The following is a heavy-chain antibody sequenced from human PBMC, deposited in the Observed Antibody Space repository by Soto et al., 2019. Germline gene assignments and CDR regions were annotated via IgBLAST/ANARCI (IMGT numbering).Heavy chain of an antibody. D-gene: IGHD2-8*01. CDR3: GRYCTNTKCRGGYYLDL. J-gene: IGHJ5*02. CDR2: IILALGTP. Sequence: QVLLVQSGAEMKQPGSSVSASCRASGDSFTNYAFTWVRQAPGQGPEWLGGIILALGTPHYSQRFQGRLTITADESSSTVYMELGSLRLDDTAVYYCGRYCTNTKCRGGYYLDLWGQGTLLTVSS. CDR1: GDSFTNYA. V-gene: IGHV1-69*01.